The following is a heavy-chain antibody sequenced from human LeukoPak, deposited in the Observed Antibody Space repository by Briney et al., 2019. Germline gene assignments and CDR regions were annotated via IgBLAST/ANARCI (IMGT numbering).Heavy chain of an antibody. Sequence: GESLKISCKGSGYSFTSYWIGWVRQMPGKGLEWTGIIYPGDSDTRYSPSFQGQVTISADKSISTAYLQWSNLKASDTAMYYCARLPIPTAGAFDIWGQGTMVTVS. V-gene: IGHV5-51*01. CDR3: ARLPIPTAGAFDI. CDR1: GYSFTSYW. CDR2: IYPGDSDT. D-gene: IGHD1-1*01. J-gene: IGHJ3*02.